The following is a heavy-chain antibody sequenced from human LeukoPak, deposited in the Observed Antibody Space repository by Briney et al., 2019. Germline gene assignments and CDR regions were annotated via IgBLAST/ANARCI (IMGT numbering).Heavy chain of an antibody. V-gene: IGHV3-23*01. Sequence: GGSLRPPCAASRFTFSSYALSWVRQAPGKGLEWVSVISGSGETTYYVDSVKGRFTISRDNSKNTLYLQMNSLRAEDTAVYYCATLPEWLRFASGWIDYWGQGTLVTASS. D-gene: IGHD5-12*01. CDR2: ISGSGETT. CDR1: RFTFSSYA. CDR3: ATLPEWLRFASGWIDY. J-gene: IGHJ4*02.